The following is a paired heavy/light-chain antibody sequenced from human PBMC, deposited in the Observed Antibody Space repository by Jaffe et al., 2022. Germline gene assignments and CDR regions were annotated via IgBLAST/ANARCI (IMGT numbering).Light chain of an antibody. CDR1: QSISGY. V-gene: IGKV1-39*01. Sequence: DIQMTQSPSSLSASVGDRVTITCRASQSISGYLNWYQQKAGKAPKVLISSVSSLQIGVPSRFSGNGSGTEFTLTINSLQSEDFAAYYCQQSYTTPVTFGGGTTVELK. CDR3: QQSYTTPVT. CDR2: SVS. J-gene: IGKJ4*01.
Heavy chain of an antibody. J-gene: IGHJ6*03. CDR1: GFTFQDYS. Sequence: EVQLVESGGAVVQPGGSLRLSCAASGFTFQDYSMHWVRHAPGRGLEWVSLISWNGDSTFYADSVEGRFSISRDNSKNSLYLQINRLRTEDTALYYCARSGGYCTSPTCYAYGSPYFYYYMDVWGKGTTVTVSS. V-gene: IGHV3-43*01. CDR3: ARSGGYCTSPTCYAYGSPYFYYYMDV. D-gene: IGHD2-2*01. CDR2: ISWNGDST.